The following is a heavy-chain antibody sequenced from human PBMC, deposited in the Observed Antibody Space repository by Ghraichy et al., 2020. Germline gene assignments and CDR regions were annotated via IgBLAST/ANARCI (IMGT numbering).Heavy chain of an antibody. CDR3: ATSIAAAGYDY. J-gene: IGHJ4*02. CDR2: IYYSGST. Sequence: SQTLSLTCTVSGGSISSYYWSWIRQPPGKGLEWIGYIYYSGSTNYNPSLKSRVTISVDTSKNQFSLKLSSVTAADTAVYYCATSIAAAGYDYWGQGTLVTVSS. V-gene: IGHV4-59*08. CDR1: GGSISSYY. D-gene: IGHD6-13*01.